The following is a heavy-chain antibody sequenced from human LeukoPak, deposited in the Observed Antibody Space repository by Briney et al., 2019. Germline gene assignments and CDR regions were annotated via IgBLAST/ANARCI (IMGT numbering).Heavy chain of an antibody. CDR1: GYTFTGYC. J-gene: IGHJ4*02. CDR3: AREDYYDSGSNDY. V-gene: IGHV1-8*03. Sequence: ASVKVSCKASGYTFTGYCMHWVRQAPEQGLEWMGWMNPNSGNTGYAQKFQGRVTITRNTSISTVYMELSRLRSEDTAVYYCAREDYYDSGSNDYWGQGTLVTVSS. CDR2: MNPNSGNT. D-gene: IGHD3-22*01.